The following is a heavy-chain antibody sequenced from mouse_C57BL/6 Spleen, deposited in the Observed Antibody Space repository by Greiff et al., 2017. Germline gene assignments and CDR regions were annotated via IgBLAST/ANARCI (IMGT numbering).Heavy chain of an antibody. V-gene: IGHV1-61*01. CDR1: GYTFTSYW. D-gene: IGHD1-1*01. J-gene: IGHJ2*01. CDR3: ARSGYYGSSCDY. Sequence: QVQLQQPGADLVRPGSSVKLSCKASGYTFTSYWMDWVKQRPGQGLEWIGNIYPSDSETHYNQKFKDKATFTVDKSSSTAYMQLSSLTSEDSAVYYCARSGYYGSSCDYWGQGTTLTVSS. CDR2: IYPSDSET.